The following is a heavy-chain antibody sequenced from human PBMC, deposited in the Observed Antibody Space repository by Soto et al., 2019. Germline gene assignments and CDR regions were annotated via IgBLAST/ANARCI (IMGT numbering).Heavy chain of an antibody. J-gene: IGHJ4*02. D-gene: IGHD5-18*01. V-gene: IGHV4-30-4*01. Sequence: QVQLQESGPGLVRPSQTLSLTCTVSGDSITSGVYYWTWIRKPPRKGLEWLGCIYSSVNSYYSPSLRSPSTISIATSKNQFFLKWSSVTAADTAIYYCATTDASGYSYGSRDFCGQGTVVTVSS. CDR2: IYSSVNS. CDR3: ATTDASGYSYGSRDF. CDR1: GDSITSGVYY.